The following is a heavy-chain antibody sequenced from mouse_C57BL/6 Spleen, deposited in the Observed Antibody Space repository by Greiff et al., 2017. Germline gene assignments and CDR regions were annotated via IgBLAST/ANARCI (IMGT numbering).Heavy chain of an antibody. Sequence: VKLQESGPELVKPGASVKISCKASGYAFSSSWMNWVKQRPGKGLEWIGRIYPGDGDTNYNGKFKGKATLTADKSSSTAYMQLSSLTSEDSAVYFCAREGAHWGQGTTLTVSS. J-gene: IGHJ2*01. V-gene: IGHV1-82*01. CDR3: AREGAH. D-gene: IGHD3-1*01. CDR1: GYAFSSSW. CDR2: IYPGDGDT.